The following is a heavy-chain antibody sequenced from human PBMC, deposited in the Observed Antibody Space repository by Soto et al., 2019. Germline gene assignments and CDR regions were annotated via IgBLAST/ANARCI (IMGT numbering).Heavy chain of an antibody. CDR1: GGSIFTSY. V-gene: IGHV4-4*07. J-gene: IGHJ3*01. Sequence: SETLSLTCSVSGGSIFTSYCNWIRQTSWTGLEWIGRIYITGSTNIHPSLKSRVAMSVDTAKNQFSLKLTSATAADTAVYYCARGGRDGFDLWGQGTMVTVS. CDR3: ARGGRDGFDL. CDR2: IYITGST. D-gene: IGHD3-10*01.